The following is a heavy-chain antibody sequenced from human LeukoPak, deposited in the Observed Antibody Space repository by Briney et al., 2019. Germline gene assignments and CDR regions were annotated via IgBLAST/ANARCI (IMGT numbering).Heavy chain of an antibody. CDR3: ARKLSSSRRFEH. Sequence: GGSLRLSCEGFGFAFNIFGMHWIRQAPGKGLEWVAFVKHDGVSTYYAESVKGRFTISRDNSENTVFLQMNSVRPDDTAVYYCARKLSSSRRFEHWGQGTLVTVSS. CDR2: VKHDGVST. J-gene: IGHJ4*02. D-gene: IGHD6-19*01. V-gene: IGHV3-30*02. CDR1: GFAFNIFG.